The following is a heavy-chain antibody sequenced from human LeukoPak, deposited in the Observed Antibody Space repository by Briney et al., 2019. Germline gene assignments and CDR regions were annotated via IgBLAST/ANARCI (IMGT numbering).Heavy chain of an antibody. D-gene: IGHD6-13*01. Sequence: PSETLSLTCAVYGGSFSGYYWSWIRQPPGKGLEWIGEINHSGSTNYNPSLKSRVTISVDTSKNQFSLKLGSVTAADTAVYYCARAGRRSSSWYHWGQGTLVTVSS. J-gene: IGHJ5*02. CDR1: GGSFSGYY. V-gene: IGHV4-34*01. CDR3: ARAGRRSSSWYH. CDR2: INHSGST.